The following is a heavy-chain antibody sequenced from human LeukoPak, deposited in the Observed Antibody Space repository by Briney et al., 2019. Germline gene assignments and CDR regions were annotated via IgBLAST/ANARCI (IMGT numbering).Heavy chain of an antibody. D-gene: IGHD5-18*01. J-gene: IGHJ4*02. CDR1: GYTFTSYW. CDR3: ARRFGYSYGTHPDY. V-gene: IGHV5-51*01. Sequence: ASVKVSCKASGYTFTSYWIGWVRQMPGKGLEWMGIIYPGDSDTRYSPSSQGQVTISADKSISTAYLQWSSLKASDTAMYYCARRFGYSYGTHPDYWGQGTLVTVSS. CDR2: IYPGDSDT.